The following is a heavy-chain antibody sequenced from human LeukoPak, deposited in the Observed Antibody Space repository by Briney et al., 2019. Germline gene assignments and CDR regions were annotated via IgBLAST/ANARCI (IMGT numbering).Heavy chain of an antibody. D-gene: IGHD3-3*01. Sequence: GGSLRLSCAASAITFSTYAMSWVRQAPGKGLECVSVISGGAGSTYYADSVRGRFTISRDNSKNTLYLQMNSLRAEDTAVYYCAKDKYNFWSGSNYYYMDVWGKGTTVTVSS. CDR2: ISGGAGST. V-gene: IGHV3-23*01. J-gene: IGHJ6*03. CDR3: AKDKYNFWSGSNYYYMDV. CDR1: AITFSTYA.